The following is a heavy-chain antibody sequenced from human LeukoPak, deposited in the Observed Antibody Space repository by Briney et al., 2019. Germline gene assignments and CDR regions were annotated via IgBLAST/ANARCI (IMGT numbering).Heavy chain of an antibody. V-gene: IGHV4-31*03. J-gene: IGHJ4*02. CDR1: GRSINRGGYY. Sequence: PSATLSLTCTLSGRSINRGGYYWTWIRQHPGKDPQWIGYIFISGITYYNPSLKSRVTISGDTTKNQFSLKLSSVTAADTAVYYCARGWSLWFGQDWGQGSLVTVSS. CDR2: IFISGIT. D-gene: IGHD3-10*01. CDR3: ARGWSLWFGQD.